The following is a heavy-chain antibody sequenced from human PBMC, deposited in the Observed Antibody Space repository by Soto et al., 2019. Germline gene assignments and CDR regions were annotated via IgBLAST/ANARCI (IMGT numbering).Heavy chain of an antibody. CDR2: IYPGDSDT. D-gene: IGHD6-13*01. CDR1: GYSFAGYW. V-gene: IGHV5-51*01. CDR3: ARRGYSNTDGYFQH. J-gene: IGHJ1*01. Sequence: PGESLKISCTGSGYSFAGYWIAWVRQMPGKGLEWMGIIYPGDSDTRYSLSFQGQVTITADKSISTAYLQWSSLKASDTAMYYCARRGYSNTDGYFQHWGQGTLVTVSS.